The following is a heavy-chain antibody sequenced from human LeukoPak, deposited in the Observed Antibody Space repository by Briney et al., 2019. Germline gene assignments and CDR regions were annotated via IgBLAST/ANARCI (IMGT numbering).Heavy chain of an antibody. CDR1: GYTFTSYD. J-gene: IGHJ6*03. V-gene: IGHV1-8*01. Sequence: ASVKVSCKASGYTFTSYDINWVRQATGQGLERMGWMNPNSGNTGYAQKFQGRVTMTRNTSISTAYMELSSLRSEDTAVYYCARGEAALWYCYYYMDVWGKGTTVTVSS. CDR3: ARGEAALWYCYYYMDV. D-gene: IGHD6-13*01. CDR2: MNPNSGNT.